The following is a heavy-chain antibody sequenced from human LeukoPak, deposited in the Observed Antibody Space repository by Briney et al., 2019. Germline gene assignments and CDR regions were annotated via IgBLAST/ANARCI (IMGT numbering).Heavy chain of an antibody. CDR1: GFTFSSYA. D-gene: IGHD6-19*01. V-gene: IGHV3-23*01. CDR2: ISGSGGST. Sequence: GGSLRLSCAASGFTFSSYAMSWVRQAPGKGLEWVSSISGSGGSTYNADSVKGRFTISRDNSKNTLYLQMNSLRAEDTAVYYCAKESGSSGWYRDWFDPWGQGTLVTVSS. J-gene: IGHJ5*02. CDR3: AKESGSSGWYRDWFDP.